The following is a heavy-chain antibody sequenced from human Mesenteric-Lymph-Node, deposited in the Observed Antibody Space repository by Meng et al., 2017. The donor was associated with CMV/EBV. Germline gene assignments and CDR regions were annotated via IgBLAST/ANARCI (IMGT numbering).Heavy chain of an antibody. CDR1: GFTFSRYW. CDR2: IISDGSST. Sequence: CAASGFTFSRYWIHWVLQAPGKGLVWVSRIISDGSSTSYADSVKGRFTISRDNAKNTLYLQMNSLRAEDTAVYYCARDPRFLDFFDYWGQGTLVTVSS. CDR3: ARDPRFLDFFDY. V-gene: IGHV3-74*01. J-gene: IGHJ4*02. D-gene: IGHD3-3*01.